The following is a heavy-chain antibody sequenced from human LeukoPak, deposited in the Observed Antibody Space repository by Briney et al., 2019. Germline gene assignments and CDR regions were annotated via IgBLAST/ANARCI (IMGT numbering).Heavy chain of an antibody. CDR3: ATAGSSLWFFRLGFDP. Sequence: SETLSLTCTVSGGSISSSSYYWGWLRQPPGKGLEWIGEINHSGSTNYNPSLKRRVTISVDTSKNQFSLKLSLVTDADTAVYYCATAGSSLWFFRLGFDPWGQGTLVTVSS. D-gene: IGHD3-10*01. CDR1: GGSISSSSYY. J-gene: IGHJ5*02. CDR2: INHSGST. V-gene: IGHV4-39*07.